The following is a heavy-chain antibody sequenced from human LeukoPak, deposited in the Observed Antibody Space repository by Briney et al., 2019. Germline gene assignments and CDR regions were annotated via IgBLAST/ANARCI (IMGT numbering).Heavy chain of an antibody. Sequence: GGSLRLSCAAFGFTVSSNHMSWVRQAPGKGLEWVSVIYSGGSTYYADSVKGRFTISRDNSKNTLYLQMNSLRAEDTAVYYCARVIVTGYYDAFDIWGQGTMVTVSS. J-gene: IGHJ3*02. CDR2: IYSGGST. V-gene: IGHV3-53*01. D-gene: IGHD3-9*01. CDR1: GFTVSSNH. CDR3: ARVIVTGYYDAFDI.